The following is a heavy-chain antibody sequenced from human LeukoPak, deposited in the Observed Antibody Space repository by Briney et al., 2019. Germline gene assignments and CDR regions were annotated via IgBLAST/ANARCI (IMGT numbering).Heavy chain of an antibody. V-gene: IGHV3-11*01. CDR2: ISSSGSTI. CDR3: AKDQNLWFGELFGEFGSPYNWFDP. Sequence: GGSLRLSCAASGFTFSDCYMSWIRQAPGKGLEWVSYISSSGSTIYYADSVKGRFTISRDNAKNSLYLQMNSLRAEDTAVYYCAKDQNLWFGELFGEFGSPYNWFDPWGQGTLVTVSS. D-gene: IGHD3-10*01. CDR1: GFTFSDCY. J-gene: IGHJ5*02.